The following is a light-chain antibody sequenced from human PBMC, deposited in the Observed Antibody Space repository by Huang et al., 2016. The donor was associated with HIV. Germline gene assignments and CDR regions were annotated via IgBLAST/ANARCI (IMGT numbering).Light chain of an antibody. CDR3: QQYGGSPLT. V-gene: IGKV3-20*01. CDR1: QSVSNY. CDR2: GAS. J-gene: IGKJ4*01. Sequence: ELVLTQSPGTLSLSPGERATLSCRASQSVSNYLAWYQQKPGQAPRLLIYGASSRATGIPDRFSGSGSGTDFTLTISRLEPEDFAFYYCQQYGGSPLTFGGGIKVETK.